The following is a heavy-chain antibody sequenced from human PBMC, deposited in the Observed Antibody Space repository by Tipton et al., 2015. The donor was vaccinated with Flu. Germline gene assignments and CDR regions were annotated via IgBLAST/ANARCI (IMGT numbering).Heavy chain of an antibody. V-gene: IGHV3-23*01. CDR1: GFTFSSHA. CDR3: AKDSPKPRVIGGEINP. CDR2: VSASGGST. D-gene: IGHD1-26*01. Sequence: SGFTFSSHAMNWVRQTPGKGLEGKGLEWVSTVSASGGSTNYLDSVKGPFTISRDNSKNTLYLQMNSLRAEDTAVYYCAKDSPKPRVIGGEINPWGPGTLVTVSS. J-gene: IGHJ5*02.